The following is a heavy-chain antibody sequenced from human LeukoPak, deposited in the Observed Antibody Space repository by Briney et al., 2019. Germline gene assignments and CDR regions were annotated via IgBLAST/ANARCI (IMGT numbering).Heavy chain of an antibody. V-gene: IGHV3-23*01. CDR2: ISGSGGST. Sequence: VGCPRVSCAASGVTFSSYAMSWVRQAPGKGLGWVSAISGSGGSTYYADSVKGRFTISRDNSKNTLYLQMNSLRAEDTAVYYCATGYDSSGSDYWGQGTLVTVSS. CDR3: ATGYDSSGSDY. D-gene: IGHD3-22*01. J-gene: IGHJ4*02. CDR1: GVTFSSYA.